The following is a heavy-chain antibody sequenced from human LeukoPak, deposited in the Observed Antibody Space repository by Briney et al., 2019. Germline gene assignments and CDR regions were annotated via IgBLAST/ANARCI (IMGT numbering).Heavy chain of an antibody. CDR2: IYHSGST. Sequence: PSGTLSLTCAVSGGTISSGNWWNWVRQSPGKGLEWIGEIYHSGSTKYNPSLKSRVTISVQKSKNQFSLKLTSVTAADTAVYYCANENRGGSTWYSLASWGQGVLVTVSS. D-gene: IGHD6-13*01. CDR3: ANENRGGSTWYSLAS. V-gene: IGHV4-4*02. J-gene: IGHJ5*02. CDR1: GGTISSGNW.